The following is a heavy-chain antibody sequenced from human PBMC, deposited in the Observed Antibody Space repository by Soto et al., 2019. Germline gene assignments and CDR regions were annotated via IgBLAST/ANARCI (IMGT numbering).Heavy chain of an antibody. V-gene: IGHV1-8*01. CDR1: GYTFTSYD. Sequence: ASVKVSCKASGYTFTSYDINWVRQATGQGLEWMGWMNPNSGNTGYAQKFQGRVTMTRNTSISTAYMELSSLRSEDTAVYYCARSRFLEWLLSNAYYYYYGMDVWGQGTTVTVSS. CDR3: ARSRFLEWLLSNAYYYYYGMDV. CDR2: MNPNSGNT. J-gene: IGHJ6*02. D-gene: IGHD3-3*01.